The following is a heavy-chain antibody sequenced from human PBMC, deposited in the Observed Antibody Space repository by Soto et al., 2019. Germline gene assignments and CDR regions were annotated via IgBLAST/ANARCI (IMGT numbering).Heavy chain of an antibody. V-gene: IGHV3-72*01. Sequence: VGALRLSCAASGFTFSDRYMDWVRQAPGKGLEWVGRTKNKANSYTTEYAASVKGRFTISRDYSRDSVYLQMNSLKTDDTAVYYCTIEGAYPGPDFDYWGQGTLVTVSS. J-gene: IGHJ4*02. CDR1: GFTFSDRY. CDR3: TIEGAYPGPDFDY. D-gene: IGHD3-16*01. CDR2: TKNKANSYTT.